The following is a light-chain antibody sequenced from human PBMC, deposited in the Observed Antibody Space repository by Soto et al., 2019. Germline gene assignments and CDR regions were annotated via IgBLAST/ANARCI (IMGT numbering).Light chain of an antibody. V-gene: IGKV3-20*01. CDR1: QSVSSSY. CDR2: GAS. Sequence: IVVTQSPCTLSLSPGERATLSCRASQSVSSSYLAWYQQKPGQAPRLLIYGASSRATGIPDRFSGSGSGTDFTLTISRLEPEDFAVYYCQQYGSSLPITFGQGTRLEIK. CDR3: QQYGSSLPIT. J-gene: IGKJ5*01.